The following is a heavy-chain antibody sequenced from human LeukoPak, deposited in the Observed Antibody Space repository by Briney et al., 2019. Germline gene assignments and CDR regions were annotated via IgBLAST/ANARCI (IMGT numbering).Heavy chain of an antibody. J-gene: IGHJ4*02. CDR1: GFTFSNAW. CDR3: TTPYNYDSSGYPGD. V-gene: IGHV3-15*01. Sequence: GGSLRLSCAASGFTFSNAWMSWVRQAPGKGLEWVGRIKSKTDGGTTDYAAPVKGRFTISRDDSKNTLYLQMNSLKTEDTAEYYCTTPYNYDSSGYPGDWGQGTLVTVSS. CDR2: IKSKTDGGTT. D-gene: IGHD3-22*01.